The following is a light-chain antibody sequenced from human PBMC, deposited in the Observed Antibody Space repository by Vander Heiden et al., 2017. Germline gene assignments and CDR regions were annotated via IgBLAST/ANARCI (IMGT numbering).Light chain of an antibody. Sequence: QSALTQPASVSGSPGQSITISCTGTSSDGGCYNYVSWYQQHPGKAPKLMIYEVSNRPSGVSNRFSGSKSGNTASLTISGLQAEDEADYYCSSYTSSSTLVFGGGTKLTVL. V-gene: IGLV2-14*01. CDR3: SSYTSSSTLV. J-gene: IGLJ2*01. CDR2: EVS. CDR1: SSDGGCYNY.